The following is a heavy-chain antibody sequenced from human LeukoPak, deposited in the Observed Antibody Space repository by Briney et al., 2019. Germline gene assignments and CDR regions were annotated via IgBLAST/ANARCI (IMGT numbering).Heavy chain of an antibody. J-gene: IGHJ5*02. CDR3: AREGLNMVRGVVPKEAWGWFDP. Sequence: SETLSLTCTVSGYSISSGYYWGWIRQPPGKGLEWIGSIYHSGSTYYNPPLKSRVTISVDTSKNQFSLKLSSVTAADTAVYYCAREGLNMVRGVVPKEAWGWFDPWGQGTLVTVSS. CDR2: IYHSGST. D-gene: IGHD3-10*01. V-gene: IGHV4-38-2*02. CDR1: GYSISSGYY.